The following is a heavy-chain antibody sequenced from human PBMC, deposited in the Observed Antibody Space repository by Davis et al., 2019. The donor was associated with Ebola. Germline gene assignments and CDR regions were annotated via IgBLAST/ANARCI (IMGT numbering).Heavy chain of an antibody. D-gene: IGHD3-3*01. V-gene: IGHV3-23*01. CDR2: ISGSGGST. J-gene: IGHJ6*04. CDR3: AKSGLSFGVVKYHYGMDV. Sequence: GESLKISCAASGFTFSSYSMNWVRQAPGMVLEWVSTISGSGGSTYYADSVKGRFTISRDNSKKTLYLQMNSLRAEDTAVYYCAKSGLSFGVVKYHYGMDVWGKGTTVTVSS. CDR1: GFTFSSYS.